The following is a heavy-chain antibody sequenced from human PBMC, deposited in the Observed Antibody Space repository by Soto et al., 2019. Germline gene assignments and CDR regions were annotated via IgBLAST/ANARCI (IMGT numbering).Heavy chain of an antibody. V-gene: IGHV2-26*01. J-gene: IGHJ6*02. CDR3: ARIRLVRGVSYYYGMDV. D-gene: IGHD3-10*01. CDR2: IFSNDEK. Sequence: QVTLKESGPVLVKPTEPLTLTCTVSGFSLSNARMGVSWIRQPPGKALEWLAHIFSNDEKAYSTSLKSRLTISKDTSKSQVVLTMTNMDPVDTATYYCARIRLVRGVSYYYGMDVLGQGTTVTVSS. CDR1: GFSLSNARMG.